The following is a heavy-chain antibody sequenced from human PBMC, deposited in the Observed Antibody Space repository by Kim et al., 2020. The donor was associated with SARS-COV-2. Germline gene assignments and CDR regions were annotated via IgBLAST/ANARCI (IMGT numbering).Heavy chain of an antibody. V-gene: IGHV3-49*03. CDR1: GFTFGDYA. CDR2: IRSKAYGGTT. CDR3: TRNSPRRYCSSTSCYPAE. J-gene: IGHJ4*02. Sequence: GGSLRLSCTASGFTFGDYAMSWFRQAPGKGLEWVGFIRSKAYGGTTEYAASVKGRFTISRDDSKSIAYLQMNSLKTEDTAVYYCTRNSPRRYCSSTSCYPAEWGQGTLVTVSS. D-gene: IGHD2-2*01.